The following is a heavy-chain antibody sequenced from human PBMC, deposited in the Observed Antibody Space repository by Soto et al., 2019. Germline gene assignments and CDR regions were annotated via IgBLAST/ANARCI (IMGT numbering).Heavy chain of an antibody. CDR3: ARGPNYYDSSGYYPFDY. J-gene: IGHJ4*02. D-gene: IGHD3-22*01. CDR1: GFTVSSNY. Sequence: PGGSLRLSCAASGFTVSSNYMSWVRQAPGKGLEWVSVIYSGGSTCYADSVKGRFTISRDNSKNTLYLQMNSLRAEDTAVYYCARGPNYYDSSGYYPFDYWGQGTLVTVSS. V-gene: IGHV3-53*01. CDR2: IYSGGST.